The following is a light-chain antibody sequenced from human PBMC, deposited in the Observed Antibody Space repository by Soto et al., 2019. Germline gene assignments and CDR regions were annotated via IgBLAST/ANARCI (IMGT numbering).Light chain of an antibody. Sequence: DIQMTQSPSTLSASVGDRVTITCRASQRISGLLAWYQQKPGRAPTLLMYKASTLESGVPSRFSGSGSGTEFSLTISSLQPDDFATYYYQQYSGYPLTFGQGTRLEIK. V-gene: IGKV1-5*03. CDR2: KAS. J-gene: IGKJ5*01. CDR3: QQYSGYPLT. CDR1: QRISGL.